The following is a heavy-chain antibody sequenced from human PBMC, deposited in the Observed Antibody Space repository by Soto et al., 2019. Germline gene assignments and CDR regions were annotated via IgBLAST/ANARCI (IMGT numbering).Heavy chain of an antibody. CDR1: GGSFSGYY. D-gene: IGHD3-3*01. Sequence: SETQSLTCAVDGGSFSGYYGSWIRQHPGKGLEWIGEINHSGSTNYNPSLKSRVTISVDTSKNQFSLKLSSVTAADTAVYYCARVNDFWSGYYWSFDYWGQGTLVTVSS. CDR3: ARVNDFWSGYYWSFDY. CDR2: INHSGST. J-gene: IGHJ4*02. V-gene: IGHV4-34*01.